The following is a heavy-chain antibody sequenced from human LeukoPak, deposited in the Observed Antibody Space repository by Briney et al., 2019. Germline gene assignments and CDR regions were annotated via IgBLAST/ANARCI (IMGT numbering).Heavy chain of an antibody. Sequence: GGSLRFSCAASGFTFSRYWMHWVRQAPGKGLVWVSRIRTDGTITTYADSVKGRFSISRDNAKNTLYLQVNSLGVEDTAVYYCAREGTGSYMDVWGKGTTVTASS. CDR1: GFTFSRYW. CDR3: AREGTGSYMDV. J-gene: IGHJ6*03. CDR2: IRTDGTIT. V-gene: IGHV3-74*01. D-gene: IGHD1/OR15-1a*01.